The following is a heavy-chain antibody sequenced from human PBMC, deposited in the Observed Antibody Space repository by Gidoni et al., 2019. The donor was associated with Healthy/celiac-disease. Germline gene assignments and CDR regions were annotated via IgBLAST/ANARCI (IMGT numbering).Heavy chain of an antibody. CDR3: ARHDSSGSGYYFVYGY. Sequence: QLQLQESGPGLVKPSETLSLTCTVSGCSIRSSSYYWGWVRPPPGKGLEWIGSIHYSGSTYYNPSLKRRVTISVDTSKNQFSLKLSSVTAADTAVYYCARHDSSGSGYYFVYGYWGQGTLVTVSS. J-gene: IGHJ4*02. CDR1: GCSIRSSSYY. V-gene: IGHV4-39*01. CDR2: IHYSGST. D-gene: IGHD3-22*01.